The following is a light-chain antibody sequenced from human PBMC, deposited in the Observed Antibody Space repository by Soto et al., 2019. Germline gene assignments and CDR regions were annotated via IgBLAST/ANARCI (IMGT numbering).Light chain of an antibody. Sequence: VMTQSPATLSVTKGERATLSCRASQSVSSNLAWYQQKPGQAPRLLIYGASTRATGVPARFSGSGSGTEFTLTISRLEPEDFAVYYCQQYGSSGTFGQGTKVAI. V-gene: IGKV3-15*01. CDR1: QSVSSN. CDR3: QQYGSSGT. CDR2: GAS. J-gene: IGKJ1*01.